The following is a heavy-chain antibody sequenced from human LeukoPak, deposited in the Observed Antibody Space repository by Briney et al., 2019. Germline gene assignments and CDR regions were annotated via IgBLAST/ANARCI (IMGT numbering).Heavy chain of an antibody. Sequence: ASVKVSCKASGYTFTSYGISWVRQAPGQGLEWMGWISAYNGNTNYEQKLQGRVTMTTDTSTSTAYMELRSLRSDDSAVYYCARLGEGRVVGTGRSYYYYGMDVWGQGTTVTVSS. D-gene: IGHD3-10*01. CDR2: ISAYNGNT. V-gene: IGHV1-18*01. CDR3: ARLGEGRVVGTGRSYYYYGMDV. J-gene: IGHJ6*02. CDR1: GYTFTSYG.